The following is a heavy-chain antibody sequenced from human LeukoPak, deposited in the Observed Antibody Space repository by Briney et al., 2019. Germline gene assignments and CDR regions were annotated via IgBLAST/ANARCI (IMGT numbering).Heavy chain of an antibody. CDR2: IFYTGDS. CDR3: ARHEFASPFDS. V-gene: IGHV4-59*08. D-gene: IGHD2-21*01. J-gene: IGHJ4*02. Sequence: SETLSLTCPASDGSIIGSYWSWIRQPPGKGLEWIGYIFYTGDSNYNPSLKSRVAISLDTSTNQISLKLRSVTAADTAVYYCARHEFASPFDSWGQGTLVTVSS. CDR1: DGSIIGSY.